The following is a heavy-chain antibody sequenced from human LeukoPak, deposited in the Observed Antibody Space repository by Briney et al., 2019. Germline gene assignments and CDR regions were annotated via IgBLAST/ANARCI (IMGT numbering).Heavy chain of an antibody. D-gene: IGHD5-24*01. CDR1: GFTLSNYW. V-gene: IGHV3-7*01. Sequence: GGSLRLSCAASGFTLSNYWMSWVRQAPGKGLEWVAKIKQDGSEKYYVDSVKGRFTISRDNAKNSLYLQVDSLRAEDTAVYYCARALGRLQPYFYHYGMDVWGQGTTVTVSS. CDR3: ARALGRLQPYFYHYGMDV. CDR2: IKQDGSEK. J-gene: IGHJ6*02.